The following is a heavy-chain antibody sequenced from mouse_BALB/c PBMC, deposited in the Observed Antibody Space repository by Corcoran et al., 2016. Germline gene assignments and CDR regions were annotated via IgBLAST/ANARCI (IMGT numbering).Heavy chain of an antibody. CDR3: AREDGNYFDYFDY. Sequence: QIQLVQSGPELKKPGETVKISCKASGYTFTNYGMNWVKQAPGKGLKWMGWINTYTGEPTYADDFKGRFAFSLETSASTAYLQINNLKNEDMATYFCAREDGNYFDYFDYWGQGTTLTVSS. D-gene: IGHD2-1*01. CDR1: GYTFTNYG. CDR2: INTYTGEP. V-gene: IGHV9-1*02. J-gene: IGHJ2*01.